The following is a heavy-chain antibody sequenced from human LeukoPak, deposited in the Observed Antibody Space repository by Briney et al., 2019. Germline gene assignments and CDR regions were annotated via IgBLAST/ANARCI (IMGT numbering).Heavy chain of an antibody. D-gene: IGHD1-26*01. CDR1: GFRFSSYG. V-gene: IGHV3-30*18. J-gene: IGHJ4*02. CDR2: MSHDGENQ. CDR3: AKELTYSGRMIDY. Sequence: GGSLRLSCAASGFRFSSYGMHWVSQVPGKGLEWVAVMSHDGENQYHADSVKGRFTISRDNSKNTLYLQMNSLRVEDTAVYFCAKELTYSGRMIDYWGQGTLATVSS.